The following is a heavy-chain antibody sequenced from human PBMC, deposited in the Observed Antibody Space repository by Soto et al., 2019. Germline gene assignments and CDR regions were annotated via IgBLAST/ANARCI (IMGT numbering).Heavy chain of an antibody. CDR2: IWYDGSNK. D-gene: IGHD4-4*01. V-gene: IGHV3-33*01. Sequence: PGGSLRLSCAASGFTFSSDGMHWVRQAPGKGLEWVAVIWYDGSNKYYADPVKGRFTISRDNSKNTLYLQMNSLRAEDTAVYYCARDGMDYRTLDYWGQGTLVTVSS. CDR1: GFTFSSDG. CDR3: ARDGMDYRTLDY. J-gene: IGHJ4*02.